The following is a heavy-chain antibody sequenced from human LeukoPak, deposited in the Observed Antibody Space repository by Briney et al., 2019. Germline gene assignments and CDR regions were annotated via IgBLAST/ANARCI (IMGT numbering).Heavy chain of an antibody. D-gene: IGHD3-22*01. Sequence: GGSLRLSCAASGFSFSSYSMNWVRQAPGKGLEWVSSISSSSSYIYYADSVKGRFTISRDNAKNSLYLQMNSLRAEDTAVYYCARDGYYYDSSGYYYWGQGTLVTVSS. CDR3: ARDGYYYDSSGYYY. CDR1: GFSFSSYS. V-gene: IGHV3-21*01. J-gene: IGHJ4*02. CDR2: ISSSSSYI.